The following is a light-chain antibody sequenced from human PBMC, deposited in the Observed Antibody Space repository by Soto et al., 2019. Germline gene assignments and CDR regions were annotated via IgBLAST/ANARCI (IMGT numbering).Light chain of an antibody. V-gene: IGLV1-51*01. CDR1: SSNIGSNY. J-gene: IGLJ2*01. CDR2: DND. Sequence: QSVLTQPPSVSAAPGQKVTISCSGSSSNIGSNYVSWYQQLPGTAPKLLIYDNDKRPSGIPDRFSGSKSGTSATLGITGLQTGDEADYYCGTWDTSLSGVAFGGGTKLTVL. CDR3: GTWDTSLSGVA.